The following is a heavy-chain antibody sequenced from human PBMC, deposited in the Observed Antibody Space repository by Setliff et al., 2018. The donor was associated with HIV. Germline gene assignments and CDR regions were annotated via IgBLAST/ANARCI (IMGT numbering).Heavy chain of an antibody. CDR2: MSTGGGIK. D-gene: IGHD1-26*01. V-gene: IGHV3-30-3*01. CDR3: VRDPIEGSPDYFDY. Sequence: PGGSLRLSCAATGFTFSSYVLHWVRQAPGKGLEWVAVMSTGGGIKICADPVKGRFTISRDNSRNTLFLQMNNLRPEDTATYYCVRDPIEGSPDYFDYWGQGALVTVSS. CDR1: GFTFSSYV. J-gene: IGHJ4*02.